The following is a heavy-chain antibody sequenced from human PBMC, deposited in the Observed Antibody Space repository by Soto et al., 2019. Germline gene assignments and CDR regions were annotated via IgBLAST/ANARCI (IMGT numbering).Heavy chain of an antibody. CDR2: ISYDGSNK. CDR1: GFTFSSYG. V-gene: IGHV3-30*18. CDR3: AKPRQITSLLLYYFDY. D-gene: IGHD2-15*01. Sequence: PGGSLRLSCAASGFTFSSYGMHWVRQAPGKGLEWVAVISYDGSNKYYADSVKGRFTISRDNPKNTLYLQMNSLRAEDTAVYYCAKPRQITSLLLYYFDYWGQGT. J-gene: IGHJ4*02.